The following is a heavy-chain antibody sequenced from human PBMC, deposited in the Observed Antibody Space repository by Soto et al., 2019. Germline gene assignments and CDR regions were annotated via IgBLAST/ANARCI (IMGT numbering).Heavy chain of an antibody. Sequence: PSETLSLTCTVSGGSISGSTYYWGWVRQPPGKGLEWIGSIYYGGTSFYNPYLTSRVTISVDTSKNQFSLKLSSVTAADTAVYYCARHSRYCINDFCYTASYYYGMDVWGQGTTVTVSS. D-gene: IGHD2-8*01. CDR3: ARHSRYCINDFCYTASYYYGMDV. CDR2: IYYGGTS. V-gene: IGHV4-39*01. J-gene: IGHJ6*02. CDR1: GGSISGSTYY.